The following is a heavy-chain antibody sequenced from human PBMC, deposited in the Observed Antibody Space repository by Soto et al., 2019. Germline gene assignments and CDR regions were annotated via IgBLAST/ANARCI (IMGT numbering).Heavy chain of an antibody. J-gene: IGHJ6*02. Sequence: NPSETLSLTCTVSGGSVSSGSYYWSWIRQPPGKGLEWIGYIYYSGSTNYNPSLKSRVTISVDTSKNQFSLKLSSVTAADTAVYYCASVTRTCISTSCYRYYYGMDVWGQGTTVT. CDR1: GGSVSSGSYY. D-gene: IGHD2-2*02. CDR3: ASVTRTCISTSCYRYYYGMDV. CDR2: IYYSGST. V-gene: IGHV4-61*01.